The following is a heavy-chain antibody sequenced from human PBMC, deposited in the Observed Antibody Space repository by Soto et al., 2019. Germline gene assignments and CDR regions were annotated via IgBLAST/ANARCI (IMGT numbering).Heavy chain of an antibody. CDR3: ARDLVGYYDILTGYSGTPTNWFDP. D-gene: IGHD3-9*01. CDR2: INPNSGGT. J-gene: IGHJ5*02. V-gene: IGHV1-2*02. CDR1: GYTFTGYY. Sequence: ASVKVSCKASGYTFTGYYMHGVRQAPGQGLEWMGWINPNSGGTNYAQKFQGRVTMTRDTSISTAYMELSRLRSDDTAVYYCARDLVGYYDILTGYSGTPTNWFDPWGQGTLVTVS.